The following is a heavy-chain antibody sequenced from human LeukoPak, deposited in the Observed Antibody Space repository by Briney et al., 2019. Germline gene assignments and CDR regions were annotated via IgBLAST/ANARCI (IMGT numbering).Heavy chain of an antibody. CDR2: IYPGDSDT. J-gene: IGHJ3*02. CDR1: GYSFTSYW. Sequence: GESLKISCKGSGYSFTSYWIGWVRQMPGKGLEWMGIIYPGDSDTRYSPSFQGQVTISADKSISTTYLQWSSLKASDTAMYYCARPSRGYSGYEEKADAFDIWGQGTMVTVSS. D-gene: IGHD5-12*01. CDR3: ARPSRGYSGYEEKADAFDI. V-gene: IGHV5-51*01.